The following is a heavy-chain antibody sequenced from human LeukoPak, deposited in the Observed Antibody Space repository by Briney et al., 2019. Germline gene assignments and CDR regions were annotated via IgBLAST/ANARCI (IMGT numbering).Heavy chain of an antibody. J-gene: IGHJ4*02. CDR3: ARVGGYYFPSDY. Sequence: ASVNVSCKASGYTFSNHGISWVRQAPGQGLEWMGWISANSGSANYAQKFQGRVTMTTDTSTSTAYMDLRSLRSDDTAVYYCARVGGYYFPSDYWGQGTLVTVSS. CDR1: GYTFSNHG. V-gene: IGHV1-18*01. D-gene: IGHD2-15*01. CDR2: ISANSGSA.